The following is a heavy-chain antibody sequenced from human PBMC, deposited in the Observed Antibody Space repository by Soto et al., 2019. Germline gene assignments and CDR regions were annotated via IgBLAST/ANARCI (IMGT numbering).Heavy chain of an antibody. CDR1: GFSLSTSGLG. Sequence: QITLKESGPTLVKPTQTLTLTCTFSGFSLSTSGLGVGWIRQPPGKALEWLALIYWDDDKRYSPPLKSRLTITKDTSKNQVVLTMTNMDPVDTATYYCAHYFYILVDDAFDIWGQGTMVTVSS. D-gene: IGHD2-8*02. CDR3: AHYFYILVDDAFDI. J-gene: IGHJ3*02. CDR2: IYWDDDK. V-gene: IGHV2-5*02.